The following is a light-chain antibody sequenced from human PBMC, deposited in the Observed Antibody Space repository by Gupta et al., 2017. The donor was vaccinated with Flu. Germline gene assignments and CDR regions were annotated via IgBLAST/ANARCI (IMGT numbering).Light chain of an antibody. J-gene: IGLJ3*02. CDR3: AAWDDSLSGWV. V-gene: IGLV1-47*01. CDR1: SSNFGSNY. CDR2: RNN. Sequence: VLTQPPSASGTPGQRVTISCSGSSSNFGSNYVYWYQQLPGTAPKLLIYRNNQRPSGVPDRFPGSKSGTSASLAISGLRSEDEADYYCAAWDDSLSGWVFGGGTKLTVL.